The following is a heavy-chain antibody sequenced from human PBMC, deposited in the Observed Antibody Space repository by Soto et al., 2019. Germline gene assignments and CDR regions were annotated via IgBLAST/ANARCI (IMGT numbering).Heavy chain of an antibody. D-gene: IGHD6-13*01. Sequence: PSETLSLTCTVSGASISSYHWSWIRQTPGKGLGWIGYIYYSGSTNYNPSLKSRVTISVDTSKNQFSLKLSSVTAADTAVYYCARHLWVGSSWYLGAFDIWGQGTMVTVS. CDR3: ARHLWVGSSWYLGAFDI. V-gene: IGHV4-59*08. CDR2: IYYSGST. J-gene: IGHJ3*02. CDR1: GASISSYH.